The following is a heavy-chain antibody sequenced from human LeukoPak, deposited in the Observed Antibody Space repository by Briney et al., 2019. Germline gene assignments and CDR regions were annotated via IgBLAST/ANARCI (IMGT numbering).Heavy chain of an antibody. D-gene: IGHD2-2*01. Sequence: PSETLSLTCAVSGYSISSGYYWGWRRPPPGKGVGGIGSIYHSGSTYYNPSLKSRVTISVDTSKNQFSLKLSSVTAADTAVYYCARDKKEEVPAAAGWFDPWGQGTLVTVSS. CDR2: IYHSGST. CDR1: GYSISSGYY. J-gene: IGHJ5*02. CDR3: ARDKKEEVPAAAGWFDP. V-gene: IGHV4-38-2*02.